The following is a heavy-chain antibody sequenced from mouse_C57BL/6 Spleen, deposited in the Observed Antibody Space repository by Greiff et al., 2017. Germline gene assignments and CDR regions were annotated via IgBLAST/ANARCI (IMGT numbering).Heavy chain of an antibody. V-gene: IGHV1-9*01. CDR3: ALDTTVIATRAY. CDR2: IIPGSGST. Sequence: VQLQQSGAELMKPGASVKLSCKATGYTFTGYCIEWVKQRHGQSLEWIGEIIPGSGSTSYNEKFKGKATFTADTSYNTAYMQLRSLTAEDSAIYYCALDTTVIATRAYWGQGTMVTVSA. J-gene: IGHJ3*01. CDR1: GYTFTGYC. D-gene: IGHD1-1*01.